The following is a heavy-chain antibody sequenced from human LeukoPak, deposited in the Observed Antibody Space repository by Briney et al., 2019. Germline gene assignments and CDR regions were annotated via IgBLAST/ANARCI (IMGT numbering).Heavy chain of an antibody. J-gene: IGHJ6*04. Sequence: GWSLRLSCAASGFTFSSYEMNCVRHAPGKGLEWVSYISSSGSTIYYADSVKGRFTISRDNAKNSLYLQMNSLRAEHTAVYYWAELGITMIGGVWGRGTTVTIPA. CDR3: AELGITMIGGV. CDR1: GFTFSSYE. CDR2: ISSSGSTI. D-gene: IGHD3-10*02. V-gene: IGHV3-48*03.